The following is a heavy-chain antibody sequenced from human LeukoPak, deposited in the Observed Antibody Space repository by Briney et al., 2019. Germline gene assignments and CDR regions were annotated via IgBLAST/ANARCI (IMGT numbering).Heavy chain of an antibody. J-gene: IGHJ4*02. CDR1: GGSISSYY. CDR2: IYYSGST. V-gene: IGHV4-59*08. Sequence: SETLSLTCTVSGGSISSYYWSWIRQPPGKGLEWIGYIYYSGSTNYNPSLKSRVTISVDTSKNQFSLKLSSVTAADTAVYYCARLLYASELDCWGQGTLVTVSS. D-gene: IGHD2-2*01. CDR3: ARLLYASELDC.